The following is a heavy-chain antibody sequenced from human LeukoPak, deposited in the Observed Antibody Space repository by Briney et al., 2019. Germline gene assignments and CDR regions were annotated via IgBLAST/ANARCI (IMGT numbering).Heavy chain of an antibody. CDR1: GFTFRSYW. CDR3: ARDRGGSAFDI. CDR2: INSDGSST. V-gene: IGHV3-74*01. J-gene: IGHJ3*02. D-gene: IGHD3-10*01. Sequence: GGSLRLSCAPSGFTFRSYWMHWVRQAPGKGLVRVSRINSDGSSTSYADSVKGRFTISGDNAKNTLYLQMNSLRAEDTAVYHCARDRGGSAFDILGQGTMVTVSS.